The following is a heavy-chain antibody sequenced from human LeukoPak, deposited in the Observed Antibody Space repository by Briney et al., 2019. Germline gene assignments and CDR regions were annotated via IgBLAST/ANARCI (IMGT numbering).Heavy chain of an antibody. CDR3: ARSSNLKDFYGSLNY. V-gene: IGHV4-59*01. J-gene: IGHJ4*02. CDR1: GGSISSYY. Sequence: PSGTLSLTCTVSGGSISSYYWSWIRQPPGKGLEWIGYIHYSGSTNYNPSLKGRVTISVDTSKNQFSLKLSSVTAADTAVYYCARSSNLKDFYGSLNYWGQGTLITVSS. D-gene: IGHD3-10*01. CDR2: IHYSGST.